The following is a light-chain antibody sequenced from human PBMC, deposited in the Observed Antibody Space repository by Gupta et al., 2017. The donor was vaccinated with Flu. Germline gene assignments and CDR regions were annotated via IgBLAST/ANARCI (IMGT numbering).Light chain of an antibody. CDR2: EAS. Sequence: QSALTQPASVSGSPGQSIPISCTGTSNDVGGYNYVSWYQQHPGKAPKLMIYEASDRPSGVSNRFSDSKSGNTASLTISGLQADDEADYYCSSKRSSSTLAIFGGGTRLTVL. CDR1: SNDVGGYNY. CDR3: SSKRSSSTLAI. V-gene: IGLV2-14*01. J-gene: IGLJ2*01.